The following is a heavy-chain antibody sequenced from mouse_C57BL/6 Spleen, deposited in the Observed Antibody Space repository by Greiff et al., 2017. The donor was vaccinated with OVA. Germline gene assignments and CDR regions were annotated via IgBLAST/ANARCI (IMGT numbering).Heavy chain of an antibody. D-gene: IGHD2-1*01. CDR3: ARDNGNYWYFDV. CDR2: ISDGGSYT. V-gene: IGHV5-4*01. CDR1: GFTFSSYA. Sequence: EVQLVESGGGLVKPGGSLKLSCAASGFTFSSYAMSWVRQTPEKRLEWVATISDGGSYTYYPDNVKGRFTISRDSAKNNLYLQMSHLKSEDTAMYYCARDNGNYWYFDVWGTGTTVTVSS. J-gene: IGHJ1*03.